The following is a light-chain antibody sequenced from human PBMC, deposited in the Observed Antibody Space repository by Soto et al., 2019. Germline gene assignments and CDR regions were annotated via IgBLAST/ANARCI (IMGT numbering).Light chain of an antibody. V-gene: IGLV2-14*01. CDR3: ISYTGSDTSYV. CDR1: SSDVGSYNY. CDR2: EVR. Sequence: QSALTQPASVSGSPGQSITISCTGTSSDVGSYNYVAWYQQFPGKTPKLMIYEVRNRPSGVSSRFSGSKSGNTASLPISGLQAEDEADYYCISYTGSDTSYVFGTGTKVTVL. J-gene: IGLJ1*01.